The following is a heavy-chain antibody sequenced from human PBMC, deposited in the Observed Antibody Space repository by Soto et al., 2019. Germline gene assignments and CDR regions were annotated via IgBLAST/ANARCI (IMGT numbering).Heavy chain of an antibody. J-gene: IGHJ4*02. CDR2: ISGSGGST. CDR1: GFTFSSYA. Sequence: EVQLLESGGGLVQPGGSLRLSCAASGFTFSSYAMSWVRQAPGKGLEWVSGISGSGGSTYYADSVKGRFTISRDNSKNTLYLQMNSLRAEDTAVYYCARRTSGWYLAYWGQGTLVTVSS. V-gene: IGHV3-23*01. CDR3: ARRTSGWYLAY. D-gene: IGHD6-19*01.